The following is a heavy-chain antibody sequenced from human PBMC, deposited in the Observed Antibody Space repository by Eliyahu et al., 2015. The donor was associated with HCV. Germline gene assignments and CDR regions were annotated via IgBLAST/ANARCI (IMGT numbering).Heavy chain of an antibody. D-gene: IGHD4-17*01. Sequence: GLEWVAVISYDGSNKYYADSVKGRFTISRDNSKNTLYLQMNSLRAEDTAVYYCARDPAYEAVTTDVGFDYWGQGTLVTVSS. V-gene: IGHV3-30-3*01. J-gene: IGHJ4*02. CDR2: ISYDGSNK. CDR3: ARDPAYEAVTTDVGFDY.